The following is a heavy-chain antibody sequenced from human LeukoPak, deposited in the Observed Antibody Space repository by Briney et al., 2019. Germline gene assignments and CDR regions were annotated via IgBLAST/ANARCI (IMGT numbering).Heavy chain of an antibody. Sequence: GGSLRLSCAASGYTFGDYGMSWVRQAPGKGLEWVANIKQDGSEKYYVDSVKGRFTISRDNAKNSLYLQMNSLRAEDTAVYYCARVGSGSYYYYYYYYMDVWGKGTTVTISS. CDR1: GYTFGDYG. V-gene: IGHV3-7*01. D-gene: IGHD1-26*01. CDR2: IKQDGSEK. CDR3: ARVGSGSYYYYYYYYMDV. J-gene: IGHJ6*03.